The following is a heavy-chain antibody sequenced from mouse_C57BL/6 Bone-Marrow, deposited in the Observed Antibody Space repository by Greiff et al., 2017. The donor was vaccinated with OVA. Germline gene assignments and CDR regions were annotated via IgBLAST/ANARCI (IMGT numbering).Heavy chain of an antibody. Sequence: QVQLQQSGAELVKPGASVKMSCKASGYTFTSYWITWVKQRPGQGLEWIGDIYPGSGSTNYNEKFKSKATLTVDTSSSTAYMQLSSLTSEDSAVYYCANYYGSRSYWYFDVWGTGTTVTVSS. CDR3: ANYYGSRSYWYFDV. CDR1: GYTFTSYW. D-gene: IGHD1-1*01. V-gene: IGHV1-55*01. J-gene: IGHJ1*03. CDR2: IYPGSGST.